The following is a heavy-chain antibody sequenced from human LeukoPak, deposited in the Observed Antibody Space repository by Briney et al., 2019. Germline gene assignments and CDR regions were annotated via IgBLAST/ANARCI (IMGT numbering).Heavy chain of an antibody. CDR2: ISGSGGST. V-gene: IGHV3-23*01. CDR3: AKDWAQRIAARPRLLGY. D-gene: IGHD6-6*01. Sequence: GGSLRLSCAASGFTFSSYAMSWVRQAPGKGLEWVSAISGSGGSTYYADSVKGRFTISRDNSKNTLYLQMNSLRAEDTAVYYCAKDWAQRIAARPRLLGYWGQGTLVTVSS. CDR1: GFTFSSYA. J-gene: IGHJ4*02.